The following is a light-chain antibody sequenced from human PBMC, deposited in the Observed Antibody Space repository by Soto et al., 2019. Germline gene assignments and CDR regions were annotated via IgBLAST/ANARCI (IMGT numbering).Light chain of an antibody. CDR2: AAS. J-gene: IGKJ4*01. CDR3: QQANSFTLT. CDR1: QGISSW. Sequence: DIQMTQSPSSVPASVGDRVTITCRASQGISSWLAWYQKKPGKDPKLLIYAASSLQSGVPSRFSGSGSGTDFNLTISRLQTEDFATYDCQQANSFTLTFGGGTKVDIK. V-gene: IGKV1-12*01.